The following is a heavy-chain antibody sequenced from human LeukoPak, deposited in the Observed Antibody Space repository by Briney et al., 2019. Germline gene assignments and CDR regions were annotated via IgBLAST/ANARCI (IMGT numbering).Heavy chain of an antibody. V-gene: IGHV4-61*09. D-gene: IGHD3-10*01. CDR2: VFTSGST. CDR3: ARGAYFYGSGINWFDP. CDR1: GDSISSGSYY. Sequence: SQTLSLTCSVSGDSISSGSYYWGWIRQPAGRGLEWIGHVFTSGSTKYNPSLKIRVTISVDTSNNQFSLKLNYVTAADTAVYYCARGAYFYGSGINWFDPWGQGTLVTVSS. J-gene: IGHJ5*02.